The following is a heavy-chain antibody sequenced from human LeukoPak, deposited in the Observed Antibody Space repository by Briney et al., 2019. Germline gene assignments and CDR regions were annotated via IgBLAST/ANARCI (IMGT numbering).Heavy chain of an antibody. J-gene: IGHJ4*02. CDR1: GYSFTSYW. CDR2: IYPGDSDT. V-gene: IGHV5-51*01. Sequence: ESLQISSKGSGYSFTSYWIVWVRQMPGKGLKWMGIIYPGDSDTRYSPSFQGQVTISADKSISTAYLQWSSLKASDNAMYYCARQIAVAGYFDYWGQGSLVTVSS. CDR3: ARQIAVAGYFDY. D-gene: IGHD6-19*01.